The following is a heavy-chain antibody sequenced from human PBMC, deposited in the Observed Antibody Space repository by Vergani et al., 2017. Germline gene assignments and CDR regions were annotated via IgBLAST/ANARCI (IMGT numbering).Heavy chain of an antibody. D-gene: IGHD5-24*01. CDR2: ISGSGGST. Sequence: EVQLLESGGGLVQPGGSLRLSCAASGFTFSSYDMNWVRQAPGKGLEWVSAISGSGGSTYYADSVKGRFTISRDNSKNTLYLQLNSLRAEDTAVYFCAREKRDPYFDYWGQGTLVTVSS. J-gene: IGHJ4*02. CDR1: GFTFSSYD. V-gene: IGHV3-23*01. CDR3: AREKRDPYFDY.